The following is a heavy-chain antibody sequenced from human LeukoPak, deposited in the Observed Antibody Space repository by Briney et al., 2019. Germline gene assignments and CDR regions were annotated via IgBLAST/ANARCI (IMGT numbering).Heavy chain of an antibody. V-gene: IGHV4-4*07. D-gene: IGHD1-7*01. J-gene: IGHJ3*02. CDR3: AREELLRGAFDI. CDR1: GGSISSYY. CDR2: IYTSGST. Sequence: SETLTLSCTVSGGSISSYYWSWIRQPAGKGLEWIGRIYTSGSTNYNPSLKSPVTTSVDTSKYHFSLKLTSVTAADTAVYYCAREELLRGAFDIWGDGTMVTVSS.